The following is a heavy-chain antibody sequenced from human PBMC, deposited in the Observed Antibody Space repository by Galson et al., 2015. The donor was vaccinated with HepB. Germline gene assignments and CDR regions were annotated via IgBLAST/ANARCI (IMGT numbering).Heavy chain of an antibody. CDR1: GYRFTDYF. CDR3: ARELDDEFSSVSCKSFDV. CDR2: INPNSGGT. D-gene: IGHD3-3*01. V-gene: IGHV1-2*02. Sequence: SVKVSCKASGYRFTDYFIHWLRQAPGKGLEWMGWINPNSGGTNFAQKFQGRVAMTRDTSISTAYMELTRLRSDDAAVVFCARELDDEFSSVSCKSFDVWGQGTPVIVSS. J-gene: IGHJ6*02.